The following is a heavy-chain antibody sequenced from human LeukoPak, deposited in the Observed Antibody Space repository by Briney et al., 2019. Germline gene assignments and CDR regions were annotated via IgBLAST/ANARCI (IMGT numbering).Heavy chain of an antibody. J-gene: IGHJ4*02. D-gene: IGHD1-1*01. CDR3: ARATPNWNEGTAFDY. CDR2: INSNGGST. V-gene: IGHV3-20*04. Sequence: PGGSLRLSCAASGFTFDDYGMSWVRQAPGKGLEWVSGINSNGGSTGYADSVKGRFTISRDNAKNSLYLQMNSLRAEDTALYYCARATPNWNEGTAFDYWGQGTLVTVSS. CDR1: GFTFDDYG.